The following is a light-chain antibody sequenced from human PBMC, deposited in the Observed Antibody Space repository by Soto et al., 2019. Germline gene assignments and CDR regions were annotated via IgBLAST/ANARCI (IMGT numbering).Light chain of an antibody. CDR2: GAS. CDR1: QSVSNN. Sequence: ETVMTQSPVTLSVSPGERATLSCRASQSVSNNLAWHQQKPGQAPRLLIYGASTRATGLPARFSGSGSGTDFSLTISRLEPEDFAVYYCQQYGSSPLTFGGGTKVDIK. CDR3: QQYGSSPLT. V-gene: IGKV3-20*01. J-gene: IGKJ4*01.